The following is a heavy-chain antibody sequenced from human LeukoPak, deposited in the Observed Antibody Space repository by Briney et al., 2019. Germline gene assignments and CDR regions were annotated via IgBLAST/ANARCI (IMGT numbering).Heavy chain of an antibody. Sequence: GGSLRLSCVASGFTFSYYGMHWVRQAPGKGLEWVAVISYDGSNKDYADSVKGRFTISRDNSKNTLYLQMNSLRAEDTAVYYCARDRWSSTSYNDYWGQGTLVAVSS. CDR1: GFTFSYYG. J-gene: IGHJ4*02. CDR3: ARDRWSSTSYNDY. D-gene: IGHD2-2*01. CDR2: ISYDGSNK. V-gene: IGHV3-30*03.